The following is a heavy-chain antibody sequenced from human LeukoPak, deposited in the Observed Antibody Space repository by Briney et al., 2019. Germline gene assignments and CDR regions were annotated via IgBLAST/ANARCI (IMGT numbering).Heavy chain of an antibody. V-gene: IGHV4-30-4*01. CDR3: ARDRSDYYGSGSYIDY. D-gene: IGHD3-10*01. CDR2: IYYSGST. Sequence: SQTLSLTCTVSGGSISSGDYYWSWIRQPPGEGLEWIGYIYYSGSTYYNPSLKSRVTISVDTSKNQFSLKLSSVTAADTAVYYCARDRSDYYGSGSYIDYWGQGTLVTVSS. J-gene: IGHJ4*02. CDR1: GGSISSGDYY.